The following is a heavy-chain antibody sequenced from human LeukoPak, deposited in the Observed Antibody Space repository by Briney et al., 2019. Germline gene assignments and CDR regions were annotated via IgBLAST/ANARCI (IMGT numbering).Heavy chain of an antibody. CDR3: ARPSTMVRGVISHDAFDI. CDR1: GYRFTSYW. CDR2: IYPGDSDT. J-gene: IGHJ3*02. Sequence: GESLKISCKGSGYRFTSYWIGWVRQMPGKGLEWMGIIYPGDSDTRYSPSFQGQVTISADKSISTAYLQWSSLKASDTAMYYCARPSTMVRGVISHDAFDIWGQGTMVTVSS. V-gene: IGHV5-51*01. D-gene: IGHD3-10*01.